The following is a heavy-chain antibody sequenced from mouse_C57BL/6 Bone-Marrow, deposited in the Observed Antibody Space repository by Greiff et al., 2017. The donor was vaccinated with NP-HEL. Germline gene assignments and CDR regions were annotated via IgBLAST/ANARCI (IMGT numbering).Heavy chain of an antibody. D-gene: IGHD1-1*02. CDR2: IYPRSGNT. Sequence: VKLQESGAELARPGASVKLSCKASGYTFTSYGISWVKQRTGQGLEWIGEIYPRSGNTYYNEKFKGKATLTADKSSSTAYMELRSLTSEDSAVYYCGTDGSYEWFAYWGQGTLVTVSA. CDR1: GYTFTSYG. CDR3: GTDGSYEWFAY. V-gene: IGHV1-81*01. J-gene: IGHJ3*01.